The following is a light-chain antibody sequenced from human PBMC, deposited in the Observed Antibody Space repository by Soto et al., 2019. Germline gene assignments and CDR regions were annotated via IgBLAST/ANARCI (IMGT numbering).Light chain of an antibody. CDR1: QSVSSY. V-gene: IGKV3-15*01. CDR2: GAS. CDR3: QQYYNWPRT. J-gene: IGKJ1*01. Sequence: EVVLTQSPASLSLSPGGRATFWCMASQSVSSYLAWYQQKPGQAPRLLIYGASTRATGIPARFSGSGSGTEFTLTISSLRSEDFAVYFCQQYYNWPRTFGQGTKVDI.